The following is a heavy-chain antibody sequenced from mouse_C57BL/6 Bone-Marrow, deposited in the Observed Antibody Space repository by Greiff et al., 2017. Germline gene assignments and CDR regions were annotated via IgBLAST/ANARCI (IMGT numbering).Heavy chain of an antibody. CDR1: GFTFSDYG. J-gene: IGHJ1*03. D-gene: IGHD2-4*01. V-gene: IGHV5-17*01. Sequence: EVKLVESGGGLVKPGGSLKLSCAASGFTFSDYGMHWVRQAPEKGLEWVAYISSGSSTIYYADTVKGRFTISRDNAKNTLFLQMPSLRSEDTAVYYCARRGMITGNWYFDVWGTGTTVTVSS. CDR2: ISSGSSTI. CDR3: ARRGMITGNWYFDV.